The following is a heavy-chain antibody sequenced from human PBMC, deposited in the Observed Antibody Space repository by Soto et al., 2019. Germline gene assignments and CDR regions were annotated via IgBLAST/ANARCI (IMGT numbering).Heavy chain of an antibody. CDR1: GFTFSSYW. CDR2: INSDGSST. CDR3: ARGVAAAGWHYYYMDV. J-gene: IGHJ6*03. Sequence: PGGSLRLSCAASGFTFSSYWMHWVRQAPGKGLVWVSRINSDGSSTSYADSVKGRFTISRDNAKNTLYLQMNSLRAEDTAVYYCARGVAAAGWHYYYMDVWGKGTTVTVSS. D-gene: IGHD6-13*01. V-gene: IGHV3-74*01.